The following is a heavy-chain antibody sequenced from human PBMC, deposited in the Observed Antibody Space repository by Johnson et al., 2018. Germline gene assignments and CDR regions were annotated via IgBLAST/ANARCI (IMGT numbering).Heavy chain of an antibody. Sequence: EVQLVETGGGLVQPGRSLRLSCAASGFTFDDYAMHWVRQAPGKGLEWVSGISWNSGSIGYADSGKGRFTISRENAKHSLYLQMNSLRAEDTALDYCAKSLLLQYHYGMDVWGQGTTVTVSS. V-gene: IGHV3-9*01. D-gene: IGHD2-15*01. J-gene: IGHJ6*02. CDR1: GFTFDDYA. CDR3: AKSLLLQYHYGMDV. CDR2: ISWNSGSI.